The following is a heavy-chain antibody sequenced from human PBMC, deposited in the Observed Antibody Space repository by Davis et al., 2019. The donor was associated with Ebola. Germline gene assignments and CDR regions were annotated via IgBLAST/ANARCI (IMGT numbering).Heavy chain of an antibody. CDR3: AKGVTGSPRRALDS. Sequence: MPSETLSLTCSLSGGSLNGYYWSWVRQPPGKGLEWLGYMYYSGSTNYNPSLMSRVTFSMDTSNNHFSLRLKSVVAADTAVYFCAKGVTGSPRRALDSWGPGTLVIVSS. V-gene: IGHV4-59*01. CDR1: GGSLNGYY. CDR2: MYYSGST. J-gene: IGHJ4*02. D-gene: IGHD1-26*01.